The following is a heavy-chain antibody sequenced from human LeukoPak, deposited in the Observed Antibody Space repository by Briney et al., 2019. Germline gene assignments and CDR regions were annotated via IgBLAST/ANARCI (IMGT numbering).Heavy chain of an antibody. Sequence: KPSETLSLTFTVSGGSISSSSYYWGWIRQPPGKGLEWIGSIYYSGSTYYNPSLKSRVTISVDTSKNQFSLKLSSVTAADTAVYYCARVPPRQQLAPFDYWGQGTLVTVSS. J-gene: IGHJ4*02. CDR1: GGSISSSSYY. CDR2: IYYSGST. V-gene: IGHV4-39*07. D-gene: IGHD6-13*01. CDR3: ARVPPRQQLAPFDY.